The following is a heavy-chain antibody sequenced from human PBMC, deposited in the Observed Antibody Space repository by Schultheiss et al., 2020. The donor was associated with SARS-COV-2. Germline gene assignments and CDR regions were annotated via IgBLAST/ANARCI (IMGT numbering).Heavy chain of an antibody. CDR2: MSVGGATT. V-gene: IGHV3-23*01. J-gene: IGHJ6*02. CDR1: GFTFSTYA. Sequence: GGSLRLSCEVSGFTFSTYAMSWVRQVPGKGLEWISAMSVGGATTYYASSVKGRFTISRDSSESTLFLQMNSLSADDTAIYYCAKDHLAARPINGVDVWGQGTTVTVSS. CDR3: AKDHLAARPINGVDV. D-gene: IGHD6-6*01.